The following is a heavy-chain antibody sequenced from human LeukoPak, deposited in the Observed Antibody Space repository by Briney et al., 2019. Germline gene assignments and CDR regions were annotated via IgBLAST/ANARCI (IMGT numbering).Heavy chain of an antibody. D-gene: IGHD2-2*01. J-gene: IGHJ4*02. CDR2: IYPGDSDT. V-gene: IGHV5-51*01. CDR3: ARRGPYCSSTTCYSDY. Sequence: GESLKISCEASGYTFTNSWIGWVRQMPGKGLEWMGIIYPGDSDTRYSPSFQSQVTISVDKSIRTAYLQWSSLKASDTAMYYCARRGPYCSSTTCYSDYWGQGTLVTVSS. CDR1: GYTFTNSW.